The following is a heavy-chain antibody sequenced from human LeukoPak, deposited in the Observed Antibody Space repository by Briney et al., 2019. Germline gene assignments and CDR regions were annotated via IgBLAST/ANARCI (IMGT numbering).Heavy chain of an antibody. CDR2: IYYSGST. CDR3: AREGYDILTGYYDAFDI. Sequence: PSETLSLTCTVSGGSISSYYWSWIRQPPGKGLEWVGYIYYSGSTNYNPSLKSRVTISVDTSKNQFSLKLSSVTAADTAVYYCAREGYDILTGYYDAFDIWGQGTMVTVSS. D-gene: IGHD3-9*01. CDR1: GGSISSYY. J-gene: IGHJ3*02. V-gene: IGHV4-59*01.